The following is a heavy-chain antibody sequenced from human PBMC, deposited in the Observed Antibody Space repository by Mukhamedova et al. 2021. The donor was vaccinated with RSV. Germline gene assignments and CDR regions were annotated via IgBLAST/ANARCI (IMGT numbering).Heavy chain of an antibody. Sequence: RSKANSYATAYAASVKGRFTISRDDSKNTAYLQMNSLKTEDTAVYCCTGIAGLGGRFGMDVWGQGTTVTVSS. CDR3: TGIAGLGGRFGMDV. CDR2: RSKANSYAT. V-gene: IGHV3-73*01. J-gene: IGHJ6*02. D-gene: IGHD6-13*01.